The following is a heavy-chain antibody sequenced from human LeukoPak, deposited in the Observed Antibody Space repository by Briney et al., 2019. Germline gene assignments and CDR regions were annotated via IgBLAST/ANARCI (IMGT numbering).Heavy chain of an antibody. CDR3: TRLWWDSYGAKERKDY. CDR2: INSDGSST. D-gene: IGHD5-18*01. J-gene: IGHJ4*02. Sequence: GGSLRLSCAASGFTFSSYWMHWVRQAPGKGLVWVSRINSDGSSTSYADSVKGRFTISRDNAKNTLYLQMNSLRAEDTAVYYCTRLWWDSYGAKERKDYWGQGTLVTVSS. CDR1: GFTFSSYW. V-gene: IGHV3-74*01.